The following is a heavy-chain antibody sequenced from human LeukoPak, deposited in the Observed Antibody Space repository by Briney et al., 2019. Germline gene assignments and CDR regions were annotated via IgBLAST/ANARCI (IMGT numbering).Heavy chain of an antibody. CDR3: AREAMVRGVLTVPNFDY. J-gene: IGHJ4*02. CDR2: VSWDGGST. Sequence: GGSLRLSCAASGFTFDDYTMHWVRQPPGKGLEWVSLVSWDGGSTYYADSVKGRFTISRDNSKNTLYLQMNSLRAEDTAVYYCAREAMVRGVLTVPNFDYWGQGTLVTVSS. V-gene: IGHV3-43*01. CDR1: GFTFDDYT. D-gene: IGHD3-10*01.